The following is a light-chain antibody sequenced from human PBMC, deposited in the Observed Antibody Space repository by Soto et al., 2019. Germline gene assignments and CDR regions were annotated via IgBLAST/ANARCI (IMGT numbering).Light chain of an antibody. Sequence: QSVLTQPPSASGTPGQRVTIACSGGSSNIGSTTLKWYQQLPGTAPNLLIYNNNHRPSGVPDRFSGSTSGTSASLAISGLQSEDEADYYCSAWDDSLNGVVFGGGTKLTVL. V-gene: IGLV1-44*01. CDR1: SSNIGSTT. J-gene: IGLJ3*02. CDR2: NNN. CDR3: SAWDDSLNGVV.